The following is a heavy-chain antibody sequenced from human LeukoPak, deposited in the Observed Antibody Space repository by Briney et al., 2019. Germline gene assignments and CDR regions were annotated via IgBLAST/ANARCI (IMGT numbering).Heavy chain of an antibody. CDR2: IWYDGSNK. J-gene: IGHJ4*02. CDR1: GFTFRSYG. CDR3: ARVNSGGMEGTFDY. V-gene: IGHV3-33*01. D-gene: IGHD6-19*01. Sequence: GGSLRLSCAASGFTFRSYGMHWVRQAPGKGLEWVAVIWYDGSNKYYADSVKGRFTISRDNSKNTLYLQMNSLRAEDTAVYYCARVNSGGMEGTFDYWGQGTLVTVSS.